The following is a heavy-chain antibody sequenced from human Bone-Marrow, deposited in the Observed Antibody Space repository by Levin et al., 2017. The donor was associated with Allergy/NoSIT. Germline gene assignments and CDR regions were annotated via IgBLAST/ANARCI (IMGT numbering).Heavy chain of an antibody. J-gene: IGHJ4*02. V-gene: IGHV3-30-3*01. CDR2: MSYDGSNI. CDR1: GFTFSTYA. CDR3: ARDAKGSIDY. Sequence: SCAASGFTFSTYAMHWVRQAPGQGLECVALMSYDGSNIDYADSVKGRFTISRDNSKSTLYLQMNSLRAEDTAVYHCARDAKGSIDYWGQGTLVTVSS.